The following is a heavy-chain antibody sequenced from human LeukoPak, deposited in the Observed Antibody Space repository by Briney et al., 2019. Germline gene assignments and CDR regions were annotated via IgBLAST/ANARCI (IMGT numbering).Heavy chain of an antibody. Sequence: SETLSLTCTVSGGSINSYYWSWIRQPAGKGLEWIGRIYTSGSTNYNPSLKSRVTMSVDTSKNQFSLKLSPVTAADTAVYYCARDPTYYDFWDMDVWGKGTTVTVSS. CDR2: IYTSGST. V-gene: IGHV4-4*07. CDR3: ARDPTYYDFWDMDV. D-gene: IGHD3-3*01. CDR1: GGSINSYY. J-gene: IGHJ6*03.